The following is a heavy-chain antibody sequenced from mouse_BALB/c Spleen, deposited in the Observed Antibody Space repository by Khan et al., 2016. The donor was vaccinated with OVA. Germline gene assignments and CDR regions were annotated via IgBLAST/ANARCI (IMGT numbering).Heavy chain of an antibody. Sequence: EVELVESGGDLVKPGGSLKLSCAASGFTFSSYSMSWVRQTPDKRLEWVTSISSGGDYTYYPDRVKGRFTISRDNAKNTLYLRMSDLKSEDTAMYYCADHLTGSFAYWGQGTLVTVSA. V-gene: IGHV5-6*01. D-gene: IGHD4-1*01. J-gene: IGHJ3*01. CDR3: ADHLTGSFAY. CDR2: ISSGGDYT. CDR1: GFTFSSYS.